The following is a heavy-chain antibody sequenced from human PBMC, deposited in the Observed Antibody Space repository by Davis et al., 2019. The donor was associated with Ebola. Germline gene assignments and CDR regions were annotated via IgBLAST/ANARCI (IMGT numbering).Heavy chain of an antibody. J-gene: IGHJ3*02. CDR3: ARHCSSTSWRAFDI. D-gene: IGHD2-2*01. V-gene: IGHV4-31*03. CDR2: IYYSGST. Sequence: PSETLSLTCTVSGGSISSGGYYWSWIRQHPGKGLEWIGYIYYSGSTYYNPSLKSRVTISVDTSKNQFSLKLSSVTAADTAVYYCARHCSSTSWRAFDIWGQGTMVTVSS. CDR1: GGSISSGGYY.